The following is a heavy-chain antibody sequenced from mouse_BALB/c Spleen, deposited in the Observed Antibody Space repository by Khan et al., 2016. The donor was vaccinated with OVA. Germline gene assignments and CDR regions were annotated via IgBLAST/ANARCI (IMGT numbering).Heavy chain of an antibody. CDR2: ILPGRGNS. CDR1: GYTISNYW. Sequence: QVQLQQSGAELMKPGASVKISCKATGYTISNYWIEWVKQRPGHGLEWIGEILPGRGNSNYNEKLKGKATITADTSTNIAYQQLTSLTSENAAVYYCARGARTTYGMDYWGQGTSVTVSS. D-gene: IGHD3-3*01. CDR3: ARGARTTYGMDY. J-gene: IGHJ4*01. V-gene: IGHV1-9*01.